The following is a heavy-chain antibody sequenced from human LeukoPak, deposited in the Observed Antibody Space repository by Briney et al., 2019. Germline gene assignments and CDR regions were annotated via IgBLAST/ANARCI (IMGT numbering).Heavy chain of an antibody. CDR2: ITWSSDRK. CDR1: GFTFSSYG. V-gene: IGHV3-20*04. J-gene: IGHJ4*02. D-gene: IGHD5-12*01. CDR3: TRPRLGYDYLLDY. Sequence: GGTLRLSCAASGFTFSSYGMSWVRQAPGKGLEWVSGITWSSDRKGYVDSVKGRFTISRDNAKNSLYLQMNSLNTEDTAVYYCTRPRLGYDYLLDYWGQGTLVTVSS.